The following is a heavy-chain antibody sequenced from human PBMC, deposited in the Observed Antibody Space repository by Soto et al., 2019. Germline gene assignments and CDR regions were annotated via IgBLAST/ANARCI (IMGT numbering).Heavy chain of an antibody. J-gene: IGHJ6*02. V-gene: IGHV5-10-1*01. CDR1: GYSFTSYW. D-gene: IGHD3-22*01. Sequence: GESLKISCKGSGYSFTSYWISWVRQMPGKGLEWMGRIDPSDSYTNYSPSFQGHVTISADKSISTAYLQWSSLKASDTAMYYCARRAKYYYGSSGYYPSDVWGQGTTVTVSS. CDR2: IDPSDSYT. CDR3: ARRAKYYYGSSGYYPSDV.